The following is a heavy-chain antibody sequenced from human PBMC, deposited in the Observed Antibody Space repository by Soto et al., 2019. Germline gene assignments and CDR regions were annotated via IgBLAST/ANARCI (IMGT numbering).Heavy chain of an antibody. J-gene: IGHJ4*02. V-gene: IGHV3-23*01. Sequence: GGSLRLSCAASGFTVSSAAMSWVRQAPGKGLEWVSAISGSGGSTYYADSVKGRFTISRDNSKNTLYLQMNSLRAEDTAVYYCAKEGGYDFWSGPSGNFDYWGQGTLVTVSS. CDR3: AKEGGYDFWSGPSGNFDY. D-gene: IGHD3-3*01. CDR2: ISGSGGST. CDR1: GFTVSSAA.